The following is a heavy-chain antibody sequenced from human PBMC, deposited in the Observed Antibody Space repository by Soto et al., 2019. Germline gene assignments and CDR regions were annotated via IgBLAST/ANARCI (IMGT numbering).Heavy chain of an antibody. CDR1: GGSFSGYY. D-gene: IGHD3-10*01. CDR3: ARGYGSGSYYNQGYYYYMDV. CDR2: INHSGST. V-gene: IGHV4-34*01. J-gene: IGHJ6*03. Sequence: SETLSLTCAVYGGSFSGYYWSWIRQPPGKGLEWIGEINHSGSTNYNPSLKSRVTISVDTSKNQFSLKLSSVTAADTAVYNCARGYGSGSYYNQGYYYYMDVWGKGTTVTVSS.